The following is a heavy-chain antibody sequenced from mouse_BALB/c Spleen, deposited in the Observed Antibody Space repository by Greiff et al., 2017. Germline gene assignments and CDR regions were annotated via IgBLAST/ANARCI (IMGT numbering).Heavy chain of an antibody. CDR3: ARSHLLFDY. CDR1: GYTFTSYW. J-gene: IGHJ2*01. D-gene: IGHD1-1*01. Sequence: VQLQESGAELVKPGASVKLSCKASGYTFTSYWMHWVKQRPGQGLEWIGEINPSNGRTNYNEKFKSKATLTVDKSSSTAYMQLSSLTSEDSAVYYCARSHLLFDYWGQGTTLTVSS. V-gene: IGHV1S81*02. CDR2: INPSNGRT.